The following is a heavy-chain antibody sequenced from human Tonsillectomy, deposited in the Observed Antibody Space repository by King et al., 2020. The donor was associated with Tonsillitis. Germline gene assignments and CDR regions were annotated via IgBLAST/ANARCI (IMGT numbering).Heavy chain of an antibody. CDR2: IYYSGST. Sequence: QLQESGPGLVKPSETLSLTCTVSGGSISSYYWSWIRQPPGKGLEWIEYIYYSGSTNYNPSLKSRVTISVDTSKIQFSLKLSSVTAADTAVYYCARHVPRFMSENAFDIWGQGTMVTVSS. J-gene: IGHJ3*02. CDR3: ARHVPRFMSENAFDI. V-gene: IGHV4-59*08. CDR1: GGSISSYY.